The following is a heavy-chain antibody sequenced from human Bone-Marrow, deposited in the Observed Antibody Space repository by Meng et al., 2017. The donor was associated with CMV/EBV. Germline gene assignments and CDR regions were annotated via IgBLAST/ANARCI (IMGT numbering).Heavy chain of an antibody. CDR3: ARLPGAGYCSSTSCPTDY. D-gene: IGHD2-2*01. V-gene: IGHV1-69*10. J-gene: IGHJ4*02. CDR2: IIPILGIA. Sequence: SVKVSCKTSGATFSSYVISWVRRAPGQGLEWMGGIIPILGIANYAQKFQGRVTITADKSTSTAYMELSSLRSEDTAVYYCARLPGAGYCSSTSCPTDYWGQGTLVTVSS. CDR1: GATFSSYV.